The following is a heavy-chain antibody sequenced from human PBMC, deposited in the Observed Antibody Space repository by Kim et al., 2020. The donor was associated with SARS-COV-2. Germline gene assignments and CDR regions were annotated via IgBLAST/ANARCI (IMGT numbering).Heavy chain of an antibody. CDR2: IDSSGTII. CDR1: GFSFSDFS. V-gene: IGHV3-11*04. CDR3: ARVLMVRGATFDY. D-gene: IGHD3-10*01. Sequence: GGSLRLSCAASGFSFSDFSMTWIRQAPGKGLEWVSYIDSSGTIIYYTDSVKGRFTISRDNAKNSLYLQMNSLRAEDTAVYYCARVLMVRGATFDYWGQGVLVSVSS. J-gene: IGHJ4*02.